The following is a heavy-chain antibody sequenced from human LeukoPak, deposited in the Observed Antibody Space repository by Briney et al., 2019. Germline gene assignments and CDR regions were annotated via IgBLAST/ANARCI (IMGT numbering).Heavy chain of an antibody. D-gene: IGHD3-22*01. V-gene: IGHV4-61*02. CDR3: ARVRPYYDSSGYTPYYFDY. J-gene: IGHJ4*02. CDR1: GGSISSGSYY. Sequence: SETLSLTCTVSGGSISSGSYYWRWLRQPAGKGLEWIGRIYTSGSTNYSPSLKSRVTISVDTSKTQFSLKLSSVTAADTAVYYCARVRPYYDSSGYTPYYFDYWGQGTLVTVSS. CDR2: IYTSGST.